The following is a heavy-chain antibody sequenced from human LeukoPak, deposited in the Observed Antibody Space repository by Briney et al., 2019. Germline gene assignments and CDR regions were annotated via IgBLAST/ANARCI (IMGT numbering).Heavy chain of an antibody. V-gene: IGHV4-39*07. D-gene: IGHD2-15*01. J-gene: IGHJ5*02. CDR1: GGSISSGDYY. Sequence: PSETLSLTCTVSGGSISSGDYYWSWIRQPPGKELEWIGEINHSGSTNYNPSLKSRVTISVDTSKNQFSLKLSSVTAADTAVYYCASHPAHICSGGSCYSPNPWGQGTLVTVSS. CDR3: ASHPAHICSGGSCYSPNP. CDR2: INHSGST.